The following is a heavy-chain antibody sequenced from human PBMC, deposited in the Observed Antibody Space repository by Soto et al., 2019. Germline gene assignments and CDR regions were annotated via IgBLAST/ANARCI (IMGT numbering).Heavy chain of an antibody. CDR1: GGSFSGYY. D-gene: IGHD2-8*01. Sequence: SETLSLTCAVYGGSFSGYYWSWIRQPPGKGLEWIGEINHSGSTNYNPSLKSRVTISVDTSKNQFSLKLSSVTAADTAVYYCATNGPYGYWGQGTLVTVSS. V-gene: IGHV4-34*01. J-gene: IGHJ4*02. CDR3: ATNGPYGY. CDR2: INHSGST.